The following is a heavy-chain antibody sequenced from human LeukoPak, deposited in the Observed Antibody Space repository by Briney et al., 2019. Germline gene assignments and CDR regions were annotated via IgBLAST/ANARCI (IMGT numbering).Heavy chain of an antibody. D-gene: IGHD3-9*01. J-gene: IGHJ4*02. V-gene: IGHV3-64*01. CDR2: ISSNGGST. CDR3: ARGYDILTGYLDY. CDR1: GFTFSSYA. Sequence: GGSLRLSCAASGFTFSSYAMHWVRQAPGKGLEYVSAISSNGGSTYYANSVKGRFTISRDNSKNTLYLQMGSLRAEDMAAYYCARGYDILTGYLDYWGQGTLVTVSS.